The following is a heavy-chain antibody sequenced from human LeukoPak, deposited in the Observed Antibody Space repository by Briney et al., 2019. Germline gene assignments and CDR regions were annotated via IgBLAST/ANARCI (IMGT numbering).Heavy chain of an antibody. CDR3: ARLRTVAAAGIIWFDP. V-gene: IGHV4-39*01. CDR1: VGSLSSRSYY. J-gene: IGHJ5*02. D-gene: IGHD6-13*01. Sequence: SETLSLTCTVSVGSLSSRSYYWGWIRQPPGRGLEWVGSIYYSGSTYYNPSLKSRVTISVDTSKNQFSLKLSSVTAADTAVYYCARLRTVAAAGIIWFDPGGQGTLVTVS. CDR2: IYYSGST.